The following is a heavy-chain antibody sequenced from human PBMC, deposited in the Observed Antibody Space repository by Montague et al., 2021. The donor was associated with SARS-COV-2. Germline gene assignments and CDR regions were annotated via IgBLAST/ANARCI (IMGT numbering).Heavy chain of an antibody. CDR2: IYYSGGI. CDR1: GGSMSDHY. CDR3: AKAVSVRRAVNWFNP. V-gene: IGHV4-59*11. Sequence: SETLSLTCTVSGGSMSDHYWAWIRQPPGKGLEWLAYIYYSGGINSNASLKSRVSMSVDTSPNQFSLKLTSVTAADTALYYCAKAVSVRRAVNWFNPWGQGSLVTVSS. J-gene: IGHJ5*02. D-gene: IGHD3-10*01.